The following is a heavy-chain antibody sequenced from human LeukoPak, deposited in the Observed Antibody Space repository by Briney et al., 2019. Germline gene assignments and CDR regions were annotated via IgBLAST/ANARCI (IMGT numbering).Heavy chain of an antibody. V-gene: IGHV4-30-4*01. CDR2: IYYSGST. J-gene: IGHJ1*01. Sequence: NPSQTLSLTCTVSGGSISGGDYYWSWIRQPPGKGLEWIGYIYYSGSTYYNPSLKSRVTISVDTSKNQFSLKLSSVTAADTAVYYCARIHTYYDILTGYRICAEYFQHWGQGTLVTVSS. D-gene: IGHD3-9*01. CDR1: GGSISGGDYY. CDR3: ARIHTYYDILTGYRICAEYFQH.